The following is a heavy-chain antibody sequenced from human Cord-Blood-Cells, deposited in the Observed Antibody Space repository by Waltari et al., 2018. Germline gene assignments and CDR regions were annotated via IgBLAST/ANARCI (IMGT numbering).Heavy chain of an antibody. V-gene: IGHV4-34*01. CDR3: AREGMVATPPDY. CDR2: INHSGST. D-gene: IGHD5-12*01. CDR1: GGSFSGYY. Sequence: QVQLQQWGAGLLKPSETLSLTCAVYGGSFSGYYWSWIRQPPGKGLEWIGEINHSGSTNYHPSLKRRVTISVDTSKTQFSLKLSSVTAADTAVYYCAREGMVATPPDYWGQGTLVTVSS. J-gene: IGHJ4*02.